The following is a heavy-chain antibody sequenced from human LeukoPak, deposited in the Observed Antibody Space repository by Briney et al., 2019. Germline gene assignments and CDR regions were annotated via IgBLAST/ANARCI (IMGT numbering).Heavy chain of an antibody. CDR3: ARSNGPVLVSPGAPIHYYCFYMDV. J-gene: IGHJ6*03. CDR2: IIAMFTTA. D-gene: IGHD3-3*02. Sequence: GASVKVSCKAPGVTFGTYAISWVRQAPGQGLEWMGGIIAMFTTANYAQKFQGRVTITADKSTSTAYMELSSLRSEDTAVYYCARSNGPVLVSPGAPIHYYCFYMDVWGKGTTVTVSS. V-gene: IGHV1-69*06. CDR1: GVTFGTYA.